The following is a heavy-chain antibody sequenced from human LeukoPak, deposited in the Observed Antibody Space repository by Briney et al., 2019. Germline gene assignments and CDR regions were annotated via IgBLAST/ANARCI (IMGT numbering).Heavy chain of an antibody. CDR1: GFTYSSYG. D-gene: IGHD1-26*01. Sequence: GGSLRLSCAASGFTYSSYGMHWARQAPGKGLEWVAVIWNDGSDKYYADSVKGRFTISRDNSKNTLYLQMNSLRAEDTAVYYCAKPIRGSGSFLIDFRGQGTLVTVSS. CDR3: AKPIRGSGSFLIDF. V-gene: IGHV3-33*06. J-gene: IGHJ4*02. CDR2: IWNDGSDK.